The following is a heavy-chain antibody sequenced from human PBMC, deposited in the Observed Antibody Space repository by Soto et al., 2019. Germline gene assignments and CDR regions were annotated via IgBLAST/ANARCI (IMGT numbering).Heavy chain of an antibody. CDR2: IFYSGST. V-gene: IGHV4-59*01. J-gene: IGHJ6*02. Sequence: SETLSLTCTVSGGSINAFFWSWVRQPPGKGLESIGYIFYSGSTNYNPSLKSRVTISLDTSKTQFSLNLTSVTAADTAVYYCATQTGLYYYGMDVWGQGTTVTVSS. CDR1: GGSINAFF. CDR3: ATQTGLYYYGMDV.